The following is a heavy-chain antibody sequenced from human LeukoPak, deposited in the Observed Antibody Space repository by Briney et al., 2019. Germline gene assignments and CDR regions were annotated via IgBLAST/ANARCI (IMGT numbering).Heavy chain of an antibody. D-gene: IGHD3-3*01. J-gene: IGHJ4*02. V-gene: IGHV3-7*01. CDR1: GFTFSSYW. Sequence: GGSLRLSCAASGFTFSSYWMSWVRQAPGKGLEWVANIKQDGSEKYYVDSVKGRFTTSRDNAKNSLYLQMNSLRAEDTAVYYCARVFPIFGVVTFDYWGQGTLVTVSS. CDR3: ARVFPIFGVVTFDY. CDR2: IKQDGSEK.